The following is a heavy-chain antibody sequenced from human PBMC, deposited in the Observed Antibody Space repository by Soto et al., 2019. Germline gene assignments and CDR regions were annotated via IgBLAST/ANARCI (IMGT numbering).Heavy chain of an antibody. Sequence: QVQLVQSGAEVKKPGASVKVSCKASGDIFTSHGIIWVRQAPGQGLEWMGRISTYNGNTKYAQKLQGRVTMTTDTSASIAYMELRSLRSDDTAVYYCARDNGQWLVSDWGQGTLVTVSS. CDR1: GDIFTSHG. J-gene: IGHJ1*01. V-gene: IGHV1-18*01. CDR2: ISTYNGNT. D-gene: IGHD6-19*01. CDR3: ARDNGQWLVSD.